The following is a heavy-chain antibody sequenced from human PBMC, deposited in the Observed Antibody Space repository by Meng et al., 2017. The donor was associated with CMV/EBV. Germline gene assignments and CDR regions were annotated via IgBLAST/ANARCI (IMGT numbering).Heavy chain of an antibody. CDR1: GGSVSSGSYY. Sequence: SETLSLTCTVSGGSVSSGSYYWSWIRQPPGKGLEWIGYIYYSGSTNYNSSLKSRVTISVDTSKNQFSLKLSSVTAADTAVYYCARDRGYGLNYYYGMDVWGQGTTVTVSS. V-gene: IGHV4-61*01. D-gene: IGHD3-22*01. CDR2: IYYSGST. CDR3: ARDRGYGLNYYYGMDV. J-gene: IGHJ6*02.